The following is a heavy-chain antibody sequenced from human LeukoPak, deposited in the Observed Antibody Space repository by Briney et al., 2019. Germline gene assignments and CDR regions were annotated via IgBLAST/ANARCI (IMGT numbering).Heavy chain of an antibody. V-gene: IGHV7-4-1*02. D-gene: IGHD6-13*01. J-gene: IGHJ6*03. CDR2: INTNTGNP. Sequence: GASVKVSCKASGYTFTSYAMNWVRQAPGQGLGWMGWINTNTGNPTYAQGFTGRFVFSLDTSVSTAYLQISSLKAEDTAVYYCARGEGSSWSIYYYYYYMDVWGKGTTVTVSS. CDR3: ARGEGSSWSIYYYYYYMDV. CDR1: GYTFTSYA.